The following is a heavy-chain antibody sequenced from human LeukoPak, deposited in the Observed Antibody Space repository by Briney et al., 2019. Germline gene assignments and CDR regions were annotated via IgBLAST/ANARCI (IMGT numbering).Heavy chain of an antibody. CDR3: ARLYGSGSYYRD. V-gene: IGHV4-59*08. D-gene: IGHD3-10*01. CDR2: IYYSGST. J-gene: IGHJ4*02. Sequence: PSETLSLTCTVSGGSISSYYWSWIRQPPGKGLEWIGYIYYSGSTNYNPSLKSRVTISVDTSKNQFSLKLSSVTAADTAVYYCARLYGSGSYYRDWGQGTLVTVSS. CDR1: GGSISSYY.